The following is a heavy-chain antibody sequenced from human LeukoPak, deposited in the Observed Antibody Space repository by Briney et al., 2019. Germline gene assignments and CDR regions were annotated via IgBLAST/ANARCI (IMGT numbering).Heavy chain of an antibody. V-gene: IGHV1-2*02. CDR1: GYTFTGYY. CDR2: INPNSGGT. D-gene: IGHD2-2*01. Sequence: ASVKVSCKASGYTFTGYYMHWVRQAPGQGLEWMGWINPNSGGTNYAQKFQGSVTMTRDTSISTAYMELTNLRPDDTAVYYCARDHCSSANCYEYHYHGMDVWGQGTTVTVSS. CDR3: ARDHCSSANCYEYHYHGMDV. J-gene: IGHJ6*02.